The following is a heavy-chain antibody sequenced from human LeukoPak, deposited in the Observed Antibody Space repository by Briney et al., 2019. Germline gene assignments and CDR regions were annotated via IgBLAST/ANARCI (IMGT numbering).Heavy chain of an antibody. J-gene: IGHJ4*02. D-gene: IGHD4-11*01. CDR3: ARGTTFDYSNYYFDY. V-gene: IGHV4-31*03. Sequence: SQTLSLTCTVPGGSISSGGYYWSWIRQHPGKGLEWIGYIYYSGSTYYNPSLKSRVTISVDTSKNQFSLKLSSVTAADTAVYYCARGTTFDYSNYYFDYWGQGTLVTVSS. CDR1: GGSISSGGYY. CDR2: IYYSGST.